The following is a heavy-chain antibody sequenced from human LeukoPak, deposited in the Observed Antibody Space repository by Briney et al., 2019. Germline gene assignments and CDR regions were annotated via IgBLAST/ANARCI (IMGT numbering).Heavy chain of an antibody. CDR2: IKQDGGEK. Sequence: GQSLRLSCAASGFTFSSYGMHWVRQAPGKGLEWVANIKQDGGEKYYVDSVKGRFTISRDNAKSSLYLQMNSLRAEDTAVYYCASPYCSSTSCSTLHDYWGQGTLVTVSS. CDR3: ASPYCSSTSCSTLHDY. D-gene: IGHD2-2*01. CDR1: GFTFSSYG. J-gene: IGHJ4*02. V-gene: IGHV3-7*01.